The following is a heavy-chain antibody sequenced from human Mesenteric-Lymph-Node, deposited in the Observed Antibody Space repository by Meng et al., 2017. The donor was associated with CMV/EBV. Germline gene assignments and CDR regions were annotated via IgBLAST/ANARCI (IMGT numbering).Heavy chain of an antibody. V-gene: IGHV1-2*02. D-gene: IGHD5-18*01. Sequence: ASVKVSCKASGYTFTGYYVHWVRQAPGQGLEWMGWINPSSGGTNSAQKFQGRVTLTRDTSISTAYMDFSRLRSDDTAVYYCAKGLVEYSYGTWVDYWGQGTLVTVSS. CDR3: AKGLVEYSYGTWVDY. CDR2: INPSSGGT. CDR1: GYTFTGYY. J-gene: IGHJ4*02.